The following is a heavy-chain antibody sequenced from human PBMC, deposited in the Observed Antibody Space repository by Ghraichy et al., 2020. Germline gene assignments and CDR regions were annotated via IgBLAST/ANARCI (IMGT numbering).Heavy chain of an antibody. Sequence: GESLNISCAVSGFTFSDHYMDWVRQAPGKGLEWVGRSRDRRNSYSTDYDASVKGRFTISRDDSQNSLYLQMNNLKMEDTAVYYCTRLEKDSSGNFNLESWGQGTLVTVSS. D-gene: IGHD3-22*01. CDR1: GFTFSDHY. CDR3: TRLEKDSSGNFNLES. V-gene: IGHV3-72*01. CDR2: SRDRRNSYST. J-gene: IGHJ4*02.